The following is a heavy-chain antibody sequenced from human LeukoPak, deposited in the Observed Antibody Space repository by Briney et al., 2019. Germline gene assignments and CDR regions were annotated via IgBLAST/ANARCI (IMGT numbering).Heavy chain of an antibody. J-gene: IGHJ6*03. CDR3: ARNGVPHDYYDSSGYYRSDGYYYYMDV. CDR2: IYYSGST. D-gene: IGHD3-22*01. CDR1: GGSISSYY. Sequence: SETLSLTCTVSGGSISSYYWSWIRQPPGKGLEWIGYIYYSGSTNYNPSLKSRVTISVDTSKNQFSLKLSSVTAADTAVYYCARNGVPHDYYDSSGYYRSDGYYYYMDVWGKGTTVTVSS. V-gene: IGHV4-59*01.